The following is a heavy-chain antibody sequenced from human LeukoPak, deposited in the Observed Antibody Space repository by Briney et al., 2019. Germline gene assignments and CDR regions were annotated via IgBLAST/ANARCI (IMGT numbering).Heavy chain of an antibody. CDR1: GFTFSSYG. CDR3: ARPTGSDYYYYGMDV. J-gene: IGHJ6*02. Sequence: GGSLRLSCAASGFTFSSYGMHWVRQAAGKGLEWVAVIWYDGSNKYYADSVKGRFTISRDNSKNTLYLQMNSLRAEDTAVYYCARPTGSDYYYYGMDVWGQGTTVTVSS. D-gene: IGHD1-1*01. CDR2: IWYDGSNK. V-gene: IGHV3-33*01.